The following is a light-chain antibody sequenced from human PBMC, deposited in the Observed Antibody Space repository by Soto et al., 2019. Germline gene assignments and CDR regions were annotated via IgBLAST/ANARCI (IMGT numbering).Light chain of an antibody. CDR3: QQYGSSPT. J-gene: IGKJ5*01. CDR1: QSVSSSY. CDR2: GAS. V-gene: IGKV3-20*01. Sequence: EIVLTQSPGTLSLSPGERATLSCRASQSVSSSYLAWYQQKPGQAPRLLIYGASSRATGIPDRFSGSGSGTDFTLTIRRLEPEDFAVYYCQQYGSSPTFGQGTRLEI.